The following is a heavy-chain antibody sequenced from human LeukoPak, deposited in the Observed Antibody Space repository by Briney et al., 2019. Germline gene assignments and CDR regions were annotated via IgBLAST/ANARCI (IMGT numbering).Heavy chain of an antibody. CDR1: GGSISSYY. Sequence: PSETLSLTCTVSGGSISSYYWSWIRQPPGKGLEWIGYIYYSGSTNYNPSLKSRVTISVDTSKNQFSLKLSSVTAADTAVYYCARADQFSFHFDYWGQGTLVTVSS. CDR3: ARADQFSFHFDY. V-gene: IGHV4-59*01. D-gene: IGHD2-2*01. CDR2: IYYSGST. J-gene: IGHJ4*02.